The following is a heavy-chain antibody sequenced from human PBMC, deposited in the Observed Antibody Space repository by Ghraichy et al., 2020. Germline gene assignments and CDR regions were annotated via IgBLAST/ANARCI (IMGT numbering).Heavy chain of an antibody. J-gene: IGHJ3*02. CDR3: ARGYYYGSGSRAFDI. D-gene: IGHD3-10*01. CDR2: IYYSGST. V-gene: IGHV4-59*01. Sequence: SETLSLTCTVSGGSISSYYWSWIRQPPGKGLEWIGYIYYSGSTNYNPSLKSRVTISVDTSKNQFSLKLSSVTAADTAVYYCARGYYYGSGSRAFDIWGQGTMVTVSS. CDR1: GGSISSYY.